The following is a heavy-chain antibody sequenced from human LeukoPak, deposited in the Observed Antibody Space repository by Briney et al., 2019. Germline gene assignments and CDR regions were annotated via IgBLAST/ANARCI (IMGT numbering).Heavy chain of an antibody. J-gene: IGHJ4*02. D-gene: IGHD3-9*01. Sequence: GGSLRLPCAASGFTFSSYWMSWVRQAPGKGLEWVSAISGSGGSTYYADSVKGRFTISRDNSKNTLYLQMNSLRAEDTAVYYCAKDASIFWPPYYFDYWGQGTLVTVSS. V-gene: IGHV3-23*01. CDR1: GFTFSSYW. CDR3: AKDASIFWPPYYFDY. CDR2: ISGSGGST.